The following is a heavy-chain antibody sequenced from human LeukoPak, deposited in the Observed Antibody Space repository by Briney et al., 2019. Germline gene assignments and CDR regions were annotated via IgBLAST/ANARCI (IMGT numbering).Heavy chain of an antibody. V-gene: IGHV3-30-3*01. CDR2: ISYDGSNK. D-gene: IGHD2-15*01. J-gene: IGHJ4*02. CDR3: ARDRMAELGSSNYFDY. Sequence: QPGGSLRLSCAASGFTVSSNYMSCVRQAPGKGLEWVAVISYDGSNKYYADSVKGRFTISRDNSKNTLYLQMNSLRAEDTAVYYCARDRMAELGSSNYFDYWGQGTLVTVSS. CDR1: GFTVSSNY.